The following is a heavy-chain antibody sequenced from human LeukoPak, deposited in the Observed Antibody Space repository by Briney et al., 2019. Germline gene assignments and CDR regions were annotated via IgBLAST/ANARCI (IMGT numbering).Heavy chain of an antibody. J-gene: IGHJ4*02. CDR2: FSAYNGNT. V-gene: IGHV1-18*01. CDR1: GYTFTSYG. Sequence: ASVKVSCKASGYTFTSYGISWVRQAPGQGLEWMGWFSAYNGNTNYAQKLQGRVTMTTDTSTSTAYMELRSLRSDDTAVYYCARQYARGSGSYYEDYWGQGTLVTVSS. D-gene: IGHD3-10*01. CDR3: ARQYARGSGSYYEDY.